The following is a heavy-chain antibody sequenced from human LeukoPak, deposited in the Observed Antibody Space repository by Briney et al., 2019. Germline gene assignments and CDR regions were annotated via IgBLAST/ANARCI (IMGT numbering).Heavy chain of an antibody. CDR1: GLTFLCFW. CDR3: ARVMGYCSGGSCYPFDY. V-gene: IGHV3-7*03. D-gene: IGHD2-15*01. CDR2: KKKNGSDK. J-gene: IGHJ4*02. Sequence: GGALGPPFLAPGLTFLCFWLGGVRPPPGKGLGGGAKKKKNGSDKYYVDSVKGRFTISRDNAKNSLYLQMNSLRAEDTAVYSCARVMGYCSGGSCYPFDYWGQGTLVTVSS.